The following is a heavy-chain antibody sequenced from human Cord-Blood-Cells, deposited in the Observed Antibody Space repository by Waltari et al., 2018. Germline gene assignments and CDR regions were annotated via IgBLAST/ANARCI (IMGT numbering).Heavy chain of an antibody. Sequence: QVQLQESGPGLVKPSETLSLTCTVSGGSIRSYYWSWIRQPPGKGLEWIGYIYYSGSTNYNPSLKSRVTISVDTSKNQFSLKLSSVTAADTAVYYCARHLNWYFDLWGRGTLVTVSS. V-gene: IGHV4-59*01. J-gene: IGHJ2*01. CDR3: ARHLNWYFDL. CDR1: GGSIRSYY. CDR2: IYYSGST.